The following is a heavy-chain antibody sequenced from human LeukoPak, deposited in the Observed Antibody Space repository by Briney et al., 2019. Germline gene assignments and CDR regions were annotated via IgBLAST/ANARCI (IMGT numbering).Heavy chain of an antibody. CDR2: ISSSGSTI. CDR3: ARTPPRYGDYGDYFDY. J-gene: IGHJ4*02. V-gene: IGHV3-11*01. D-gene: IGHD4-17*01. CDR1: GFTFSDYY. Sequence: GGSLRLSCAASGFTFSDYYMSWIRQAPGKGLEWVSYISSSGSTIYYADSVKGRFTISRDNAKNSLHPQMNSLRAEDPAAYSCARTPPRYGDYGDYFDYWGQGTLVTVSS.